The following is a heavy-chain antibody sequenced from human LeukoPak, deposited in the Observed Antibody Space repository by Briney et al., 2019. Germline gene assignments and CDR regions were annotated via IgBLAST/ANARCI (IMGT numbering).Heavy chain of an antibody. CDR2: IRYDGSNK. V-gene: IGHV3-30*02. CDR3: AKDLARSFDY. Sequence: PGGSLRLSCAASRFTFSSFGMHWVRQAPGKGLEWVAFIRYDGSNKYYADSVKGRFTISRDNSKNTLYLQMNSLRAEDTAVYYCAKDLARSFDYWGQGTLVTVSS. D-gene: IGHD3-16*01. CDR1: RFTFSSFG. J-gene: IGHJ4*02.